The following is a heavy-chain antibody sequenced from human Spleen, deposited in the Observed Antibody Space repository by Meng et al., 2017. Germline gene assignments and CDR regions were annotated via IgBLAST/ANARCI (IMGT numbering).Heavy chain of an antibody. CDR3: AGIEDYYDSSGSFDY. Sequence: SETLSLTCAVYGGSFSGYYWSWIRQPPGKGLEWIGEINHSGSTNYNPSLKSRVTISVDTFKNQFSLKLSSVTAADTAVYYCAGIEDYYDSSGSFDYWGHGTLVTVSS. V-gene: IGHV4-34*01. D-gene: IGHD3-22*01. CDR2: INHSGST. J-gene: IGHJ4*01. CDR1: GGSFSGYY.